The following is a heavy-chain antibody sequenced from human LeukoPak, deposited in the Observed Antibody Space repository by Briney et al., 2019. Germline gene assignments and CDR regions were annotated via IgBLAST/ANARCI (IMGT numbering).Heavy chain of an antibody. CDR2: IKQDGSEK. V-gene: IGHV3-7*01. Sequence: GGSLRLSCAASGFTFSSYAMSWVRQAPGKGLEWVANIKQDGSEKYYVDSVKGRFTISRDNAKDSLYLQMNSLRAEDTAVYYCASRGNYDFWSGYYRPSLHDYWGQGTLVTVSS. D-gene: IGHD3-3*01. J-gene: IGHJ4*02. CDR3: ASRGNYDFWSGYYRPSLHDY. CDR1: GFTFSSYA.